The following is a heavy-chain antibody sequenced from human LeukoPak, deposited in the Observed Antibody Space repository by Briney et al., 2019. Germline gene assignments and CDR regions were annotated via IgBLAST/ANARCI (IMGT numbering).Heavy chain of an antibody. Sequence: PGGSLRLSCIGSGFTFGDHAMSWVRQAPGKGLEWVGFIRSKAYRGTTEYAASVKGRFSISRDDSNNIAYLQMNSLKTEDTALYYCSRGPIQLWIHNGVDVWGQGTRVTVSS. CDR1: GFTFGDHA. CDR3: SRGPIQLWIHNGVDV. D-gene: IGHD5-18*01. V-gene: IGHV3-49*04. J-gene: IGHJ6*02. CDR2: IRSKAYRGTT.